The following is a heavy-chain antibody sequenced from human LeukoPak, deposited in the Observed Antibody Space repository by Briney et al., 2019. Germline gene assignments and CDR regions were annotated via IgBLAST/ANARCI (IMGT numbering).Heavy chain of an antibody. Sequence: SETLSLTCTVSGGSISIFYWSWIRQPPGKGLEWIGYIYDSVNTNYNPSLKSRVTISVDMSRNQFSLKLNSVTAEDTAIYYCARDRELGVWGQGTTVTVSS. CDR1: GGSISIFY. D-gene: IGHD1-26*01. J-gene: IGHJ6*02. V-gene: IGHV4-59*01. CDR3: ARDRELGV. CDR2: IYDSVNT.